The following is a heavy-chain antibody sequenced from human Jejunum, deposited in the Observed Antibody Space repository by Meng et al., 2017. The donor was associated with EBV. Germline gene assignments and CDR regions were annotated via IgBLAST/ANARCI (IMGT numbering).Heavy chain of an antibody. CDR1: GYTFINYG. CDR3: SRDEKLGPYYFDY. V-gene: IGHV1-3*01. Sequence: QVQLVQSGAEVKKPXDSVKVSCEASGYTFINYGIHWLRQAPGQRLELMGWINPGNGNTLYSQKFQGGVTITRDTSASTAYVELSRLRSEDTAVYYCSRDEKLGPYYFDYWGQGTLVTVSS. J-gene: IGHJ4*02. CDR2: INPGNGNT.